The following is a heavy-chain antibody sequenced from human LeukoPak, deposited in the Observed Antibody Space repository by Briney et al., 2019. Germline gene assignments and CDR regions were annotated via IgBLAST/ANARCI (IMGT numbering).Heavy chain of an antibody. D-gene: IGHD2-21*01. CDR1: GYSISSGYY. CDR3: ARWHSHGRYFDY. CDR2: TSDSGNT. Sequence: SETLSLTCTVPGYSISSGYYWGWIRQPPGKGLEWIGYTSDSGNTDYKPSLKSRVTISVDTSKNQFSLKLTSATAADTAVYYCARWHSHGRYFDYWGQGALVTVSS. V-gene: IGHV4-38-2*02. J-gene: IGHJ4*02.